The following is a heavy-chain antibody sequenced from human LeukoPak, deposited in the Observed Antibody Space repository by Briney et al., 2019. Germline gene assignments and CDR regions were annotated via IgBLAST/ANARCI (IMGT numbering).Heavy chain of an antibody. D-gene: IGHD3-22*01. Sequence: SETLSLTCTVSGGSISSSSYYWGWIRQPPGKGLEWIGSFYYSGSTYYNPSLKSRVTISVDTSKNQFSLKLSSVTAADTAVYYCARDVRYYYDSSGYPYFDYWGQGTLVTASS. J-gene: IGHJ4*02. CDR1: GGSISSSSYY. CDR3: ARDVRYYYDSSGYPYFDY. CDR2: FYYSGST. V-gene: IGHV4-39*07.